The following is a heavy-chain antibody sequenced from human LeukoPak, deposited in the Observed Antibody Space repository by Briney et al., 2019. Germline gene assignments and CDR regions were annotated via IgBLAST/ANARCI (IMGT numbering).Heavy chain of an antibody. D-gene: IGHD2-15*01. CDR2: SNPNSGST. Sequence: SDNVSCKPSGYTFTGYYILWVRQPPGQGLEWMGRSNPNSGSTNYAQKFQGRVTMTRDTSNSTAYMELSTLTSDDTAVYYCARTVVVLAAPDYWGQGTLVTVSS. CDR1: GYTFTGYY. J-gene: IGHJ4*02. CDR3: ARTVVVLAAPDY. V-gene: IGHV1-2*06.